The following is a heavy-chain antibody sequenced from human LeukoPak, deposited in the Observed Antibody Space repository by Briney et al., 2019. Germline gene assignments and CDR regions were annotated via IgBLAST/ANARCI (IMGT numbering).Heavy chain of an antibody. V-gene: IGHV1-69*13. CDR2: IIPIFGTA. Sequence: ASVKVSCKASGGTFSSYAISWVRQAPGQGLEWMGGIIPIFGTANYAQKFQGRVTITADESTSTAYMELSSLRSEDTAVHYCARDTLKTLDYWGQGTLVTVSS. CDR1: GGTFSSYA. CDR3: ARDTLKTLDY. J-gene: IGHJ4*02.